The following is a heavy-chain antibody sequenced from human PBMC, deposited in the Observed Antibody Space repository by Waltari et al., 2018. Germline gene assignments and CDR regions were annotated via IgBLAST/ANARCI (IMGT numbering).Heavy chain of an antibody. CDR3: AGYSSSWYASYFDY. CDR2: IKQDGSEK. CDR1: GFTFSSYW. V-gene: IGHV3-7*01. Sequence: EVQLVESGGGLVQPGGSLRLSCAASGFTFSSYWMSWVRQAPGKGLEWVANIKQDGSEKYYVDSVKGRFTISRDNAKNSLYLQMNSLRAEDTAVYYCAGYSSSWYASYFDYWGQGTLVTVS. D-gene: IGHD6-13*01. J-gene: IGHJ4*02.